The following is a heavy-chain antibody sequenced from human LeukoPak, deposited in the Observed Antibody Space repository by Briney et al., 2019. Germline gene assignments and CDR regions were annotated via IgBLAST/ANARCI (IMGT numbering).Heavy chain of an antibody. Sequence: SETLSLTCTVSGGSISSRNYYWGWIRQPPGKGPEWIGGVYYTGTTYSNPSLKSRVTISVDTSKNQFPLRLSSVTAADTAVYYCARRVSVAVTNFFDYWGQGTLVTVSS. CDR1: GGSISSRNYY. CDR3: ARRVSVAVTNFFDY. V-gene: IGHV4-39*01. D-gene: IGHD6-19*01. J-gene: IGHJ4*02. CDR2: VYYTGTT.